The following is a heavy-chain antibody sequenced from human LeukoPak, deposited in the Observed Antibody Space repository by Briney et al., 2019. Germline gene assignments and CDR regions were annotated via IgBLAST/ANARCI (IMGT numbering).Heavy chain of an antibody. J-gene: IGHJ4*02. CDR2: INPSSGGT. Sequence: ASVKVSCKASGYTFTGYYMHWVRQAPGQGLEWMGWINPSSGGTNYAQKFQGRVTMTRDTSISTAYMELSRLRSDDTAVYYCARVDLKYSSSPPGYWGQGTLVTVSS. CDR1: GYTFTGYY. D-gene: IGHD6-6*01. CDR3: ARVDLKYSSSPPGY. V-gene: IGHV1-2*02.